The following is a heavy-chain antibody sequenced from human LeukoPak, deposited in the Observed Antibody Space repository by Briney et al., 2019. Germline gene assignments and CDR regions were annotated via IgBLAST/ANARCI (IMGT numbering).Heavy chain of an antibody. CDR1: GGTFSSYA. Sequence: VALVTVSCTASGGTFSSYAISWVRQAPGQGLEWMGGIIPIFGTANYAQKFQGRVTITADESTSTAYMELSSLRSEDTAVYYCARDHGDSSGYTPSAYYYYGMDVWGQGTTVTVSS. V-gene: IGHV1-69*13. CDR2: IIPIFGTA. J-gene: IGHJ6*02. CDR3: ARDHGDSSGYTPSAYYYYGMDV. D-gene: IGHD3-22*01.